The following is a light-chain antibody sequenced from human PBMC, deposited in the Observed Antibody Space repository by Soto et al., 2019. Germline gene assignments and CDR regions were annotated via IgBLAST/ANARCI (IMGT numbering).Light chain of an antibody. V-gene: IGLV2-14*01. CDR3: RSYSTSATGV. CDR2: EAT. J-gene: IGLJ3*02. Sequence: QSALTQPASVSGSPGQSITISCTGTGSDIGAYNYVSWYQHHPGKAPQLMIYEATDRPSGVSNRFSGSKSGNTASLTIAGLQAEDEADYYCRSYSTSATGVFGGGTKLTV. CDR1: GSDIGAYNY.